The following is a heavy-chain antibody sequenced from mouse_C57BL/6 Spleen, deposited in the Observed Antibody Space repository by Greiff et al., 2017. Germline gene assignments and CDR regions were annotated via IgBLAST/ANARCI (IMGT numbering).Heavy chain of an antibody. D-gene: IGHD2-5*01. Sequence: QVQLQQPGAELVKPGASVKLSCKASGYTFTSYWMHWVKQRPGQGLEWIGMIHPNSGSTNYKEKFKSKATLTVDKSSSTAYMQLSSLTSEDSAVYYCARTAYYSNHFDYWGQGTTLTVSS. CDR1: GYTFTSYW. CDR3: ARTAYYSNHFDY. J-gene: IGHJ2*01. V-gene: IGHV1-64*01. CDR2: IHPNSGST.